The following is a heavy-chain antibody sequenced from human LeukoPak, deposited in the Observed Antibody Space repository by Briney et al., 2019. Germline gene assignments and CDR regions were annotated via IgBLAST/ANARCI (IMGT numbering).Heavy chain of an antibody. J-gene: IGHJ4*02. V-gene: IGHV3-23*01. D-gene: IGHD5-18*01. Sequence: PGGSLRLSCAASGFTFNTHAMSWVRQAPGKGLKWVSGINGNGASTYYSDSVKGRFTISRDNSKNTLYLQMSSLRAEDTAIYYCAKDQGYSYDYLDYWGQGTLVTVSS. CDR1: GFTFNTHA. CDR2: INGNGAST. CDR3: AKDQGYSYDYLDY.